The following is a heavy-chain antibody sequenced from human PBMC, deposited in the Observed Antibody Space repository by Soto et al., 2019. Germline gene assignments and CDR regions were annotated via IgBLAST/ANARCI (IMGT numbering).Heavy chain of an antibody. Sequence: VNLLESGGGLVQPGGSLRLSCAASGFTFSSYAMSWVRQAPGKGLEWVSAISGRGGSTYYADSVKGRFTISRDNSNNTLYRHMTSLRAEDTAVYYWAKGATDCFFYYWGQGSLVTVGS. CDR1: GFTFSSYA. CDR2: ISGRGGST. CDR3: AKGATDCFFYY. D-gene: IGHD2-21*01. V-gene: IGHV3-23*01. J-gene: IGHJ4*02.